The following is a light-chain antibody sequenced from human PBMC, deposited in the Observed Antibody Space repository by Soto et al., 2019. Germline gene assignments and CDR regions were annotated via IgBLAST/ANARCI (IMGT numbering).Light chain of an antibody. V-gene: IGLV2-14*02. CDR3: AAWDDSLNGVA. Sequence: QSALTQPASVSGSPGQSITISCTGTSSDVGSCNCVSWYQQHPGKAPTLMIYEVNKRPSGVPDRFSGSKSGTSASLAISGLQSEDEADYYCAAWDDSLNGVAFGGGTKLTVL. CDR1: SSDVGSCNC. J-gene: IGLJ2*01. CDR2: EVN.